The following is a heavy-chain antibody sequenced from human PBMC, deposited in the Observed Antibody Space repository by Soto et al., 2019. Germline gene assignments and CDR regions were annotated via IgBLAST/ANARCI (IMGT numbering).Heavy chain of an antibody. CDR1: GFTFSSYA. Sequence: QVQLVESGGGVVQPGRSLRLSCAASGFTFSSYAMHWVRQAPGTGLERVAVISYDGSNKYYADSVKGRFTISRDNSKNTLYRQMNSLRAGDTAVYYCARPNRAFKSGMDVWGQGTTVTVSS. J-gene: IGHJ6*02. V-gene: IGHV3-30-3*01. CDR3: ARPNRAFKSGMDV. CDR2: ISYDGSNK. D-gene: IGHD3-10*01.